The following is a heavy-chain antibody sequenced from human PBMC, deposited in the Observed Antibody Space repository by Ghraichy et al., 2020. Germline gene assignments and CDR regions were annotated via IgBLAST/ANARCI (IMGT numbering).Heavy chain of an antibody. D-gene: IGHD1-1*01. V-gene: IGHV4-34*01. CDR2: INHSGST. CDR3: ASLTLIQYGTYNWFDP. CDR1: GGSFSGYY. J-gene: IGHJ5*02. Sequence: SETLSLTCAVYGGSFSGYYWSWIRQPPGKGLEWIGEINHSGSTNYNPSLKSRVTISVDTSKNQFSLKLSSVTAAETAVYYCASLTLIQYGTYNWFDPWGQGTLVTVSS.